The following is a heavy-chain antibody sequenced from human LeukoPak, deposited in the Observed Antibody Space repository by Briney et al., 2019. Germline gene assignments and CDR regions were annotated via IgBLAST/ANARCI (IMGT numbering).Heavy chain of an antibody. Sequence: ASVKVSCKASGYTFTSYGISWVRQAPGQGLEWMGWISAYNGNTNYAQKLQGRVTMTTDTSTSAAYMELRSLRSDDTAVYYCARLLVYFYDSSGYYSWGQGTLVTVSS. V-gene: IGHV1-18*01. CDR3: ARLLVYFYDSSGYYS. J-gene: IGHJ4*02. CDR2: ISAYNGNT. D-gene: IGHD3-22*01. CDR1: GYTFTSYG.